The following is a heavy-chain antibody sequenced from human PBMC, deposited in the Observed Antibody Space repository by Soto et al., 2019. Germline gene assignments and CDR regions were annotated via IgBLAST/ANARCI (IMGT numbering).Heavy chain of an antibody. Sequence: GGSLRLSCAASGFTVSSNYMSWVRQAPGKGLEWVSVIYSGGSTYYADSVKGRFTISRDNSKNTLYLQMNSLRAEDTAVYYCARDPSRGGDALHNWFDPWGQGTLVTVSS. CDR3: ARDPSRGGDALHNWFDP. V-gene: IGHV3-53*01. CDR2: IYSGGST. D-gene: IGHD2-21*02. J-gene: IGHJ5*02. CDR1: GFTVSSNY.